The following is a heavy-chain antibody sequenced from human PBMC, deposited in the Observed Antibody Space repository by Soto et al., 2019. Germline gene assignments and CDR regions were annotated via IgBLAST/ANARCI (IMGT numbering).Heavy chain of an antibody. V-gene: IGHV4-34*01. J-gene: IGHJ4*02. CDR2: INHSGST. Sequence: SETLSLTCAVYGGSFSGYYWSWIRQPPGKGLEWIGEINHSGSTNYNPSLKSRVTISVDTSKNQFSLKLSSVTAADTAVYYCASDDRYYFDYWGQGTLVTVSS. D-gene: IGHD3-16*01. CDR3: ASDDRYYFDY. CDR1: GGSFSGYY.